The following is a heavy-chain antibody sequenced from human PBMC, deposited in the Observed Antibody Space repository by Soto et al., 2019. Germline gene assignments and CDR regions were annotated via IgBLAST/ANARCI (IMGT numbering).Heavy chain of an antibody. V-gene: IGHV1-3*01. CDR3: ARIVSGGHFDF. CDR2: INAGNRNT. CDR1: GYTFTSYA. D-gene: IGHD2-15*01. J-gene: IGHJ4*02. Sequence: ASVKVSCKASGYTFTSYAMHWVRQAPGQRLEWMGWINAGNRNTKYSQKFQGRVTITRDTSASTAYMELSSLRSEDTAVYYCARIVSGGHFDFWGQGTLVTVSS.